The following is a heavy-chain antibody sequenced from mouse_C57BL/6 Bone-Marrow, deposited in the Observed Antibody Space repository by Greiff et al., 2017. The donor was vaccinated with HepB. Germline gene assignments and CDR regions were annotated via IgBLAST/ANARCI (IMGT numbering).Heavy chain of an antibody. D-gene: IGHD1-1*01. CDR1: GFSLTSYG. J-gene: IGHJ4*01. V-gene: IGHV2-3*01. CDR2: IWGDGST. CDR3: AKRGIYYYGSSQLYYAMDY. Sequence: HVQLKESGPGLVAPSQSLSITCTVSGFSLTSYGVSWVRQPPGKGLEWLGVIWGDGSTNYHSALISRLSISKDISKSQVFLKLNSLQTDDTATYYCAKRGIYYYGSSQLYYAMDYWGQGTSVTVSS.